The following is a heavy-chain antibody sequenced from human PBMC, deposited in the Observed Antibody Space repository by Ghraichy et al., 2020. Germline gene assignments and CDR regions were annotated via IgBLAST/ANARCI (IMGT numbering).Heavy chain of an antibody. Sequence: GGSLRLSCAASGFTFSSYSMNWVRQAPGKGLEWVSSISSSSSYIYYADSVKGRFTISRDKAKNSLYLQMNSRRAKDTAVYYCARDLDTAWGGYGMDVWGQVTTVTVSS. CDR3: ARDLDTAWGGYGMDV. CDR2: ISSSSSYI. J-gene: IGHJ6*02. D-gene: IGHD5-18*01. V-gene: IGHV3-21*01. CDR1: GFTFSSYS.